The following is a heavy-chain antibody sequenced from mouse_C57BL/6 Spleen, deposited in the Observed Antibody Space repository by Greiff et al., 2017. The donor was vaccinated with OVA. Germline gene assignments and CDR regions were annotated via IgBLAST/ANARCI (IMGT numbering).Heavy chain of an antibody. J-gene: IGHJ3*01. CDR2: IDPEDGGT. Sequence: VQLKESGAELVKPGASVKLSCTASGFNIKAYYMHWVKQRTEQGLEWIGRIDPEDGGTKYAPKFQGQATITADTSSNTAYLQLSSLTSEDTAVYDCAPDGYYWFAYWGQGTLVTVSA. V-gene: IGHV14-2*01. D-gene: IGHD2-3*01. CDR3: APDGYYWFAY. CDR1: GFNIKAYY.